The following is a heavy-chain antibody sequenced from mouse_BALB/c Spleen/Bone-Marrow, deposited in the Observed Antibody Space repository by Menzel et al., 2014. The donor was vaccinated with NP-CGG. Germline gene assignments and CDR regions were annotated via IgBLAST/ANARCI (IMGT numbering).Heavy chain of an antibody. Sequence: EVQLQESGGGLVQPGGSLKLSCAASGFDFSRYWMSWVRQAPGKGLEWIGEINPDSSTINYTPSLKDKFTISRDNAKNTLYLQMSKVGSEDTALYYCARQGYYGYSDYWGQGTTLTVSS. V-gene: IGHV4-1*02. CDR1: GFDFSRYW. CDR3: ARQGYYGYSDY. D-gene: IGHD1-2*01. J-gene: IGHJ2*01. CDR2: INPDSSTI.